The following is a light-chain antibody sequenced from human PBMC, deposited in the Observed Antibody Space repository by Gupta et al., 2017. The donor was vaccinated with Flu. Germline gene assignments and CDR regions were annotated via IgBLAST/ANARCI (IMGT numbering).Light chain of an antibody. CDR2: SAS. CDR1: ESLSSY. CDR3: QQYDSSPAS. Sequence: LLTQSPGTLSLSPGDRATLSCRATESLSSYVAWYQQRPGQAPRLLIHSASSRHTGVPDRFSGSGSGTDFTLSISSLEPEDFAVYYCQQYDSSPASFGQGTQVEI. J-gene: IGKJ1*01. V-gene: IGKV3-20*01.